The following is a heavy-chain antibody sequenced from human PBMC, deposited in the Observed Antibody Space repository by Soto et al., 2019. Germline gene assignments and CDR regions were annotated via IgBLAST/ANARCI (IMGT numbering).Heavy chain of an antibody. Sequence: SETLSLTCAVSGGSISSSNWWSWVRQPPGKGLEWIGEIYHSGSTNYNPSLKSRVTISVDKSKNQFSLKLSSVTAADTAVYYCARSIAVAGIYYYYGMDVWGQGTTVTVS. CDR2: IYHSGST. V-gene: IGHV4-4*02. J-gene: IGHJ6*02. D-gene: IGHD6-19*01. CDR1: GGSISSSNW. CDR3: ARSIAVAGIYYYYGMDV.